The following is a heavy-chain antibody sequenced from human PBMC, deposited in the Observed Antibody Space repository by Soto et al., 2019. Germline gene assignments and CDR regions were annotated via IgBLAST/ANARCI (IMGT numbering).Heavy chain of an antibody. V-gene: IGHV2-5*02. J-gene: IGHJ4*02. CDR2: IYWDDDR. Sequence: QITLKESGPTLVKPTQTLTLTCTFSAFSLSTSGVGVGWIRQPPGKALEWLALIYWDDDRRYSPSLKSRLTLTKDTSKTQVVLPTTDLDPVDTATYYCAHRQGTVYFDCWGQGTLVTVSS. CDR3: AHRQGTVYFDC. CDR1: AFSLSTSGVG. D-gene: IGHD4-17*01.